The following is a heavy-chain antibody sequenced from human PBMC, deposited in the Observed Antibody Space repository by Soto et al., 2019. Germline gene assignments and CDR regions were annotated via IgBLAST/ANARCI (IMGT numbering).Heavy chain of an antibody. CDR3: ARVLDSSWYIDI. V-gene: IGHV4-61*01. D-gene: IGHD3-22*01. CDR1: GGSVNSDSFY. Sequence: QVQLQESGPGLVKPSETLSLTCTVSGGSVNSDSFYWTWVRQPPGSGLEYIGYIFYTGVTNYSPPLRSRVTISLDTSKEQFSLSLTSVTAADTAVYYCARVLDSSWYIDIWGRGTLVTVAS. J-gene: IGHJ2*01. CDR2: IFYTGVT.